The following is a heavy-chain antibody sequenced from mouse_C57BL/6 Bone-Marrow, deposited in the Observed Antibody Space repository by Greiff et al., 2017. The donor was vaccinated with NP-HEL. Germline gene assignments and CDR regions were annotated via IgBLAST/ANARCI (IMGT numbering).Heavy chain of an antibody. V-gene: IGHV5-4*01. D-gene: IGHD3-3*01. J-gene: IGHJ3*01. CDR2: ISDGGSYT. CDR3: ARDWRGDGFAY. CDR1: GFTFSSYA. Sequence: EVQVVESGGGLVKPGGSLKLSCAASGFTFSSYAMSWVRQTPEKRLEWVATISDGGSYTYYPDNVKGRFTISRDNAKNNLYLQMSHLKAEDTAMYYCARDWRGDGFAYWGQGTLVTVSA.